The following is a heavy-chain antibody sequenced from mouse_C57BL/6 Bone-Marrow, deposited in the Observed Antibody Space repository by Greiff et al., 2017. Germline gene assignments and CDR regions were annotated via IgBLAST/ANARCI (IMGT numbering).Heavy chain of an antibody. Sequence: EVHLLESGEGLVKPGGSLKLSCAASGFTFSSYAMSWVRQTPGKRLEWVAYISSGGDYIYYADTVKGRFTISRDNARNTLYLQMSSLKSEDTAMYYCTRDGRLRRFAYWGQGTLVTVSA. J-gene: IGHJ3*01. V-gene: IGHV5-9-1*02. CDR2: ISSGGDYI. CDR1: GFTFSSYA. D-gene: IGHD2-4*01. CDR3: TRDGRLRRFAY.